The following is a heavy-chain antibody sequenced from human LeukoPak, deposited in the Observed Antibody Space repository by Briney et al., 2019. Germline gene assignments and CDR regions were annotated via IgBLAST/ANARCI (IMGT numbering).Heavy chain of an antibody. V-gene: IGHV3-48*03. J-gene: IGHJ4*02. D-gene: IGHD6-19*01. CDR2: ISSSGSTI. CDR3: ARDHAVAGTFDY. Sequence: GGSLRLSCAASGFTFSSYEMNWVRQAPGKGLEWVSYISSSGSTIYYADSVKGRFTISRDNAKNSQYLQMNSLRAEDTAVYYCARDHAVAGTFDYWGQGTLVTVSS. CDR1: GFTFSSYE.